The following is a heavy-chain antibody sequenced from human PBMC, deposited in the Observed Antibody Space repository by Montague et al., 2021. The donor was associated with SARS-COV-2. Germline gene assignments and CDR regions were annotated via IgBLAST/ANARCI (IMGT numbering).Heavy chain of an antibody. CDR3: VRVNYDILTDYYFLDY. CDR2: ISTDGSTT. J-gene: IGHJ4*02. V-gene: IGHV3-74*01. D-gene: IGHD3-9*01. Sequence: SLSLSCSASGFTFGNYGMHWVRQAPGKGLVWVSRISTDGSTTTYADSVKGRFTISRDNAKNTLYLQMNSLRAEDTAVYYCVRVNYDILTDYYFLDYWGQGTLVTVSS. CDR1: GFTFGNYG.